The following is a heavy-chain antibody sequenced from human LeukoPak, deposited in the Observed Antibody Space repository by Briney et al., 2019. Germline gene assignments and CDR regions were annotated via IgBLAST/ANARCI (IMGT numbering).Heavy chain of an antibody. CDR1: GYSFNSYW. CDR2: IYPDDADT. V-gene: IGHV5-51*01. D-gene: IGHD1-14*01. Sequence: GESLKTYRKCSGYSFNSYWIGLVRQMPGKGLELVGIIYPDDADTRYSPSFQGQVTISADKSISTAYLQWSSLKASDTAMYYCARHIDNQYYYYMDVWGKGTTVTVSS. J-gene: IGHJ6*03. CDR3: ARHIDNQYYYYMDV.